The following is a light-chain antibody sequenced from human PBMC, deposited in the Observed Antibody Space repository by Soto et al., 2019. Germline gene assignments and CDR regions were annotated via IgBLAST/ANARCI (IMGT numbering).Light chain of an antibody. Sequence: QSALTQPASVSGSPGQSITISCTRTSSEIGGYNHVSWYQQHPGKAPKLMIYEVSKRPSGVSNRFSGSKSGNTASLTISGLQAEDEADYYCCSYAGSSTLYVFGTGTRSPS. V-gene: IGLV2-23*02. J-gene: IGLJ1*01. CDR3: CSYAGSSTLYV. CDR2: EVS. CDR1: SSEIGGYNH.